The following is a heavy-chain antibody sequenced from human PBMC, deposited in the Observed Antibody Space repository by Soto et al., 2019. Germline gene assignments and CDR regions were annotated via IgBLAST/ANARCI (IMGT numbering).Heavy chain of an antibody. CDR2: ISSSTNYI. CDR1: GFTFSRYS. V-gene: IGHV3-21*04. J-gene: IGHJ4*02. Sequence: PGGSLRLSCAASGFTFSRYSMNWVRQAPGKGLEWVSSISSSTNYIYYADSMKGRFTISRDNAKNSLYLEMNSLRAEDTAVYYFARGSEDLTSNFDYWGQGTLVTVSS. CDR3: ARGSEDLTSNFDY.